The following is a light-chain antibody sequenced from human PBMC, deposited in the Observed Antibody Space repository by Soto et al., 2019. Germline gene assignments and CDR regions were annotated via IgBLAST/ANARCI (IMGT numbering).Light chain of an antibody. CDR2: YGF. V-gene: IGKV1-17*03. J-gene: IGKJ2*01. CDR1: QDIRRY. CDR3: LHHNGYPPYT. Sequence: IHLPKFQSAIPPSLETKLTLTVGPSQDIRRYLLWFQQKPGKAPQRLVSYGFLLHNGVPSRFSAGGSETEYTLTITDLQPEDSATYYCLHHNGYPPYTFXQGTKVDIK.